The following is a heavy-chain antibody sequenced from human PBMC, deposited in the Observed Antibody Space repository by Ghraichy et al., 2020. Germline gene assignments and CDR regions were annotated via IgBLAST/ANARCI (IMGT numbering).Heavy chain of an antibody. CDR1: GFTFNSFG. Sequence: LTCAASGFTFNSFGMHWVRQAPGKGLEWVASIRFDGTNKYYADSVKGRFTISRDNSKNTLYLQINSLRAEDTAVYYCAGEHYTSGWYVGYFEYWGQGTLVTVSP. CDR3: AGEHYTSGWYVGYFEY. J-gene: IGHJ4*02. CDR2: IRFDGTNK. V-gene: IGHV3-33*01. D-gene: IGHD6-19*01.